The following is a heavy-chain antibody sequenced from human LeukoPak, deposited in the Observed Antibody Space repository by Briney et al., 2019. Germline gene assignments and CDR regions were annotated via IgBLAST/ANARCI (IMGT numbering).Heavy chain of an antibody. D-gene: IGHD6-13*01. CDR3: AKAGIAAAGTDY. CDR2: ISGNAGST. J-gene: IGHJ4*02. CDR1: GFTLSSYA. Sequence: GGSLRLSCAASGFTLSSYAMSWVRQAPGKGLEWVSLISGNAGSTYYADSVKGRFTISRDNSKNTLYLQMNSLRAEDTAVYYCAKAGIAAAGTDYWGQGTLVTVSS. V-gene: IGHV3-23*01.